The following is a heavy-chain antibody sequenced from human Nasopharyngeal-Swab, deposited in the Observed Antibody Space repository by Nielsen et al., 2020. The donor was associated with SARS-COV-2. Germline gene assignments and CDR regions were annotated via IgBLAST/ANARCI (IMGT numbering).Heavy chain of an antibody. CDR2: SSVYNSNT. D-gene: IGHD1-26*01. V-gene: IGHV1-18*01. CDR3: ARVTWQLVGYYYYYGMDV. CDR1: GYTFTNYG. Sequence: ASVKVSCKASGYTFTNYGISWVRQAPGEGLEWMGWSSVYNSNTNYGQRVQGRVTMTTDTSTNTAYMELRSLRSDDTAVYYCARVTWQLVGYYYYYGMDVWGQGTTVTVSS. J-gene: IGHJ6*02.